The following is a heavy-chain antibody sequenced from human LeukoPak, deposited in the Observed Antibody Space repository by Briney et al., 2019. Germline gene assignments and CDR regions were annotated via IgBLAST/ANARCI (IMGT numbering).Heavy chain of an antibody. CDR3: AKGLPHSVRWYYFDY. V-gene: IGHV3-30*18. CDR1: GFTFSSYG. CDR2: ISYDGGDQ. J-gene: IGHJ4*02. Sequence: GGSLTLSCAASGFTFSSYGMHWVRQAPGKGLEWVALISYDGGDQFYEVSVKGRFTISRDNSKNTLYLQMNSLRAEDTAVYYCAKGLPHSVRWYYFDYWGQGTLVTVSS. D-gene: IGHD6-13*01.